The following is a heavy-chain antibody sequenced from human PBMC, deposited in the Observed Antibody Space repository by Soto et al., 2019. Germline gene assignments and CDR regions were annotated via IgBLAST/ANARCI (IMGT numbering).Heavy chain of an antibody. CDR2: ISYDGSNK. D-gene: IGHD3-10*01. V-gene: IGHV3-30*03. Sequence: PGVSLRLSCAASGVTCSSYGMHCVRQAPGKGLEWVAVISYDGSNKYYADSVKGRFTISRDNSKNTLYLQMNSLRAEDTAVYYCARDRADAFDIWGQGTMVTVSS. CDR1: GVTCSSYG. J-gene: IGHJ3*02. CDR3: ARDRADAFDI.